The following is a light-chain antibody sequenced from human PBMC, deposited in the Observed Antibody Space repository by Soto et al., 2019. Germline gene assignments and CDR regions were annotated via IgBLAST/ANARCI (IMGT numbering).Light chain of an antibody. CDR3: SSYTSSSTPWV. V-gene: IGLV2-14*01. Sequence: QSVLTQPASVSGSPGQSITISCTGTSSDVGGYNYVPWYQQHPGKAPKLMIYEVSNRPSGVSNRFSGSKSGNTASLTISGLQAEDEADYYCSSYTSSSTPWVFGGGTKVTVL. CDR2: EVS. J-gene: IGLJ3*02. CDR1: SSDVGGYNY.